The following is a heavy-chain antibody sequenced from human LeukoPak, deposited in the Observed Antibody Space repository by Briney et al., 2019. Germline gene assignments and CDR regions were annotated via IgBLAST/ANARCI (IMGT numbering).Heavy chain of an antibody. CDR1: GFTFSSYW. CDR2: INSDGSST. D-gene: IGHD3-9*01. J-gene: IGHJ4*02. Sequence: PGGSLRLSCAASGFTFSSYWMHWVRQAPGKGLVWVSRINSDGSSTSYADSVKGRFTISRDNAKNTLYPQMNSLRAEDTAVYYCARGELRYFDWLNYWGQGTLVTVSS. CDR3: ARGELRYFDWLNY. V-gene: IGHV3-74*01.